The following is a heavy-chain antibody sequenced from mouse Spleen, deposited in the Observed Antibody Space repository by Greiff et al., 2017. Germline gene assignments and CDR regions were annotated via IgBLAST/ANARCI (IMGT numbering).Heavy chain of an antibody. Sequence: QVQLQQSGAELVRPGSSVKLSCKASGYTFTSYWMHWVKQRPIQGLEWIGNIDPSDSETHYNQKFKDKATLTVDKSSSTAYMQLSSLTSEDSAVYYCARGEFYGSYWGQGTLVTVSA. CDR2: IDPSDSET. V-gene: IGHV1-52*01. CDR3: ARGEFYGSY. CDR1: GYTFTSYW. J-gene: IGHJ3*01. D-gene: IGHD1-1*01.